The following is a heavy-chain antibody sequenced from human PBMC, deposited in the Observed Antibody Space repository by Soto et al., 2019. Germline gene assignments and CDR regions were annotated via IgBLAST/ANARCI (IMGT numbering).Heavy chain of an antibody. D-gene: IGHD2-15*01. CDR2: IYYRGNT. CDR1: GGSISSSSYY. Sequence: SETLSLTCTVPGGSISSSSYYWGWIRQPPGKGLEWIGSIYYRGNTYYNPSLKSRVTISVDTSKNQFSLKLSSVTAADTAVYCCAREGGGYCSGGSCQVDYWGQGTLVTVSS. CDR3: AREGGGYCSGGSCQVDY. V-gene: IGHV4-39*02. J-gene: IGHJ4*02.